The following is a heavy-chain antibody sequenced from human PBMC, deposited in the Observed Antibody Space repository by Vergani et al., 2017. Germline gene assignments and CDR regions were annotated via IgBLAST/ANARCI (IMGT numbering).Heavy chain of an antibody. D-gene: IGHD3-22*01. V-gene: IGHV5-51*01. J-gene: IGHJ4*02. CDR1: GYSFTSYW. CDR3: ARLPTYYYDSSGYYPFDY. Sequence: EVQLVQSGAEVKKPGESLKISCKGSGYSFTSYWIGWVRQMPGKGLEWMGIIYPGDSDTRYSPPFQGQVTISADKSISTAYLQWSSLKASDTAMYYCARLPTYYYDSSGYYPFDYWGQGTLVTVSS. CDR2: IYPGDSDT.